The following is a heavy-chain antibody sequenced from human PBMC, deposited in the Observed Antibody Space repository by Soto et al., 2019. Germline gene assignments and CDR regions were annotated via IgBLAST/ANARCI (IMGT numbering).Heavy chain of an antibody. CDR3: ARTPYYYMDV. CDR2: INHSGST. J-gene: IGHJ6*03. Sequence: SETLSLTCAVYGGSFSGYYWSWIRQPPGKGLEWIGEINHSGSTNYNPSLKSRVTISVDTSKSQFSLKLSSVTAADTAVYYCARTPYYYMDVWGKGTTVTVSS. CDR1: GGSFSGYY. V-gene: IGHV4-34*01.